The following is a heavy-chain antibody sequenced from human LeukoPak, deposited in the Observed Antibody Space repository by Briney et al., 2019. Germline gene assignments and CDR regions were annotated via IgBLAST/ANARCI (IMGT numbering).Heavy chain of an antibody. CDR2: ISSSGSTI. V-gene: IGHV3-11*04. CDR1: GFTFSDYY. Sequence: PGGSLRLSCAASGFTFSDYYMSWIRQAPGKGLEWVSYISSSGSTIYYADSVKGRFTISRDNAKNSLYLQMNSLRDEDTAVYYCARDLWGVTYYYYYGMDVWGQGTTVTVSS. D-gene: IGHD3-10*01. CDR3: ARDLWGVTYYYYYGMDV. J-gene: IGHJ6*02.